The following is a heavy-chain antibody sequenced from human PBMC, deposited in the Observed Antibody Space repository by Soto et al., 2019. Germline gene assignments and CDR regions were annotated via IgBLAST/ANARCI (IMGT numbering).Heavy chain of an antibody. CDR2: IIPIFGTA. CDR3: ARDPPPLYSGSSGLSPWFDP. Sequence: QVQLVQSGAEVKKPGSSVKVSCKASGGTFSSYAISWVRQAPGQGLEWMGGIIPIFGTANYAQKFQGRVTITADESTSTAYMELSSLRSEDTAVYYCARDPPPLYSGSSGLSPWFDPWGQGTLVTVSS. V-gene: IGHV1-69*01. J-gene: IGHJ5*02. CDR1: GGTFSSYA. D-gene: IGHD6-19*01.